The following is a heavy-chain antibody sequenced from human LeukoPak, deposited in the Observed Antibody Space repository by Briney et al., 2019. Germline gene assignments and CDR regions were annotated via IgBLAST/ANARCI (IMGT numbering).Heavy chain of an antibody. CDR3: ARDGEVASSYGYYYYYMDV. V-gene: IGHV1-46*01. Sequence: ASVKVSCKASGYTFTTDYMHWVRQAPGQGLEWMGIINPSGGSTSYAQKFQGRVTMTRDTSTSTVYMELSSLRSEDTAVYYCARDGEVASSYGYYYYYMDVWGKGTTVTVSS. D-gene: IGHD5-18*01. J-gene: IGHJ6*03. CDR1: GYTFTTDY. CDR2: INPSGGST.